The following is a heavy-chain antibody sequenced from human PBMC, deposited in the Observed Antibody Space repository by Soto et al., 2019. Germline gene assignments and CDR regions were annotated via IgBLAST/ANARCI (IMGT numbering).Heavy chain of an antibody. CDR3: ARYRREAVAGYTLDN. Sequence: ASETLSLTCTVSGGSISSNYWTWIRQPPGKGLEWIGYVYNSGSTNYNPSLKSRVTISEDTSKSQFSLKVNSMTAADTAVYYCARYRREAVAGYTLDNWGQGILVTVSS. V-gene: IGHV4-59*01. J-gene: IGHJ4*02. D-gene: IGHD6-13*01. CDR2: VYNSGST. CDR1: GGSISSNY.